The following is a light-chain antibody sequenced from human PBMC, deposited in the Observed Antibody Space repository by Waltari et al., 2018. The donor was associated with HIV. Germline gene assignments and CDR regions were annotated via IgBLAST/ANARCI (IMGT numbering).Light chain of an antibody. CDR2: YDD. Sequence: QYVLTQPPPVSEAPRPRVTISCPGSSSTIGNNTANRYQQPPGKPPKLLIYYDDLLASGVSDRFSGSKSGTSASLAISGLQSEDESDYYCAAWDDSLNGVVFGGGTKLTVL. J-gene: IGLJ2*01. CDR3: AAWDDSLNGVV. CDR1: SSTIGNNT. V-gene: IGLV1-36*01.